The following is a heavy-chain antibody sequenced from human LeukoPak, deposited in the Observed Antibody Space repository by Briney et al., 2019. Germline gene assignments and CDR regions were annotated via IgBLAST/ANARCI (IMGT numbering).Heavy chain of an antibody. V-gene: IGHV3-23*01. Sequence: PGGSLRLSCAASGFTFSRYAMSWVRQAPGKGLEWVSAISGSGGSTYYADSVKGRFTISRDNSKNTLYLQMNSLRAEDTAVYYCAKDNAPLGTSYDHLGGFFDYWGQGTLVTVSS. CDR2: ISGSGGST. CDR3: AKDNAPLGTSYDHLGGFFDY. CDR1: GFTFSRYA. D-gene: IGHD7-27*01. J-gene: IGHJ4*02.